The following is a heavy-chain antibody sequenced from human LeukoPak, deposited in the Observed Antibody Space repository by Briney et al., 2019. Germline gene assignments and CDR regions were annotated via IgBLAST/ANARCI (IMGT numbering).Heavy chain of an antibody. V-gene: IGHV3-11*01. CDR2: ISSSGSTI. D-gene: IGHD2-2*01. CDR3: AKSLVVPAAIVDY. J-gene: IGHJ4*02. CDR1: GFTFSDYY. Sequence: PGGSLRLSCAASGFTFSDYYMSWIRQAPGKGLEWVSYISSSGSTIYYADSVKGRFTISRDNAKNSLYLQMNSLRAEDTAVYYCAKSLVVPAAIVDYWGQGTLVTVSS.